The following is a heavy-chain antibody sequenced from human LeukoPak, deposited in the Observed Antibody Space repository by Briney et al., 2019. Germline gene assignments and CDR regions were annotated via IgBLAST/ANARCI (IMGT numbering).Heavy chain of an antibody. Sequence: GGSLRLSWAASGFNVNNYDFHWVRQVAGKRLEWVAGIGTVADTFYPASVMGRFTISRENAKTPFYLKLNSLRPGDTPVNYCAMGRAGHERSWGALDFWGQGILVTVSS. CDR1: GFNVNNYD. J-gene: IGHJ4*02. V-gene: IGHV3-13*01. CDR2: IGTVADT. CDR3: AMGRAGHERSWGALDF. D-gene: IGHD3-16*01.